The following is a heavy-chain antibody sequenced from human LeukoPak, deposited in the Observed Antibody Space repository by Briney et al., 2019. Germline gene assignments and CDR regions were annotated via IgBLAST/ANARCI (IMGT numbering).Heavy chain of an antibody. J-gene: IGHJ1*01. CDR1: GFTFSSYA. CDR3: AKDMDIVVVPAAIFQN. CDR2: ISGSGGST. D-gene: IGHD2-2*03. Sequence: GGSLRLSCAASGFTFSSYAMSWVRQAPGKGLEWVSAISGSGGSTYYADSVKGRFTISRDNSKNTLYLQMNSLRAEDTAVYYCAKDMDIVVVPAAIFQNWGQGTLVTVSS. V-gene: IGHV3-23*01.